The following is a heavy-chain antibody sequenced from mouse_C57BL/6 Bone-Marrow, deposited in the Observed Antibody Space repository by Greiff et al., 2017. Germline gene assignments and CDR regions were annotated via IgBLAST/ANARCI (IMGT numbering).Heavy chain of an antibody. V-gene: IGHV1-50*01. CDR3: ARRYYGSSYVRDY. CDR2: IDPSDSYT. D-gene: IGHD1-1*01. J-gene: IGHJ2*01. Sequence: QVQLKQPGAELVKPGASVKLSCKASGYTFTSYWMQWVKQRPGQGLEWIGEIDPSDSYTNYNQKFKGKATLTVDTSSSTAYMQLSSLTSEDSAVYYCARRYYGSSYVRDYWGQGTTLTVSS. CDR1: GYTFTSYW.